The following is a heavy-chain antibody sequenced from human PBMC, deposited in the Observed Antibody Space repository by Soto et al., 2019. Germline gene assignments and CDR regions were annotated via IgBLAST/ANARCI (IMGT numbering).Heavy chain of an antibody. D-gene: IGHD6-25*01. CDR2: IWYDGSNE. J-gene: IGHJ4*02. CDR1: GFTFSSHG. CDR3: ARDYTSTGYGLVY. V-gene: IGHV3-33*01. Sequence: PGGSLRLSCAASGFTFSSHGRHWVRQAPGKGLEWVAIIWYDGSNEYYADSVKVRFTISRDNSKNTLYLQMSSLRVDDTAVYYCARDYTSTGYGLVYWGQGALVTVSS.